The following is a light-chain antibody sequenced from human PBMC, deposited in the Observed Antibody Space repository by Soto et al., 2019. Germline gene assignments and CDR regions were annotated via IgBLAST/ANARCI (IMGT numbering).Light chain of an antibody. J-gene: IGLJ1*01. V-gene: IGLV1-44*01. CDR3: AAWDDSLNGHV. CDR2: TTY. CDR1: DSNIGSYS. Sequence: QSVLTQPHSVSGTPGQRLTVSCSGSDSNIGSYSVHWFQQLPGTAPKLLISTTYQRPSGVPERFSGSKFGTSASLAISGLQSEDEADYYCAAWDDSLNGHVFGTGTKVTVL.